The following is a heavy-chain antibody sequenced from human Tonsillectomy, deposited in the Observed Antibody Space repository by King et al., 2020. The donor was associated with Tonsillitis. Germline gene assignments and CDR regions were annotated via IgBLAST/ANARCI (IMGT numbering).Heavy chain of an antibody. V-gene: IGHV4-30-4*07. D-gene: IGHD2-21*02. Sequence: QLQESGPRLVKPSQTLSLTCTVSGGSISSGGHSWTWIRQSPGKGLEYIGYSYYTGDTYYNPSLKSRVTISVKTSKTQFSLKLSSVTAAVTAVYYWASSCGGDCYPAYVFDIWGQGTLVTVSS. CDR2: SYYTGDT. CDR3: ASSCGGDCYPAYVFDI. J-gene: IGHJ3*02. CDR1: GGSISSGGHS.